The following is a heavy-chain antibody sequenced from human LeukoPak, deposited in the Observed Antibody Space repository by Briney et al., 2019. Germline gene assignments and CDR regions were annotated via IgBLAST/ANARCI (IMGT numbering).Heavy chain of an antibody. CDR1: GFTFSSYS. CDR3: ARDLFCSSTSCPPNWFDP. J-gene: IGHJ5*02. D-gene: IGHD2-2*01. CDR2: ISSSSSYI. V-gene: IGHV3-21*01. Sequence: GGSLRLSCAASGFTFSSYSMNWVRQAPGKGLEWVSSISSSSSYIYYADSVKGRFTISRDNAKNSLYLQMNSLRAEDTAVYYCARDLFCSSTSCPPNWFDPWGQGTLVTVSS.